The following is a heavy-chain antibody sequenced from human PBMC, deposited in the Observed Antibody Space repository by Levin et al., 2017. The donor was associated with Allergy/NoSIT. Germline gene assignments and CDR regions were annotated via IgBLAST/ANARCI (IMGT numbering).Heavy chain of an antibody. CDR3: ARDWRDDYSNLNWFDP. J-gene: IGHJ5*02. CDR2: ISAYNGNT. V-gene: IGHV1-18*01. CDR1: GYTFTSYG. D-gene: IGHD4-11*01. Sequence: ASVKVSCKASGYTFTSYGISWVRQAPGQGLEWMGWISAYNGNTNYAQKLQGRVTMTTDTSTSTAYMELRSLRSDDTAVYYCARDWRDDYSNLNWFDPWGQGTLVTVSS.